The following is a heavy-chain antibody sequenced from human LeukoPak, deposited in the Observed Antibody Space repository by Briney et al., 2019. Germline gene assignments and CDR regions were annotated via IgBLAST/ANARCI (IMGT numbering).Heavy chain of an antibody. CDR1: GFTFSSHS. Sequence: PGGSLRLSCAASGFTFSSHSMNWVRQAPGKGLEWVATVSGSGDRMYHADSVKGRFTISRDNSKNTIYLQMNSLRAEDTALYYCAKAAAAPGFDFWGQGTLVTVSS. J-gene: IGHJ4*02. CDR3: AKAAAAPGFDF. V-gene: IGHV3-23*01. D-gene: IGHD6-13*01. CDR2: VSGSGDRM.